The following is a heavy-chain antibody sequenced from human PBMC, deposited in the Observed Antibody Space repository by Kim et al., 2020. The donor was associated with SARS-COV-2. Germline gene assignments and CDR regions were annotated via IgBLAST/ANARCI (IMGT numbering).Heavy chain of an antibody. V-gene: IGHV3-23*01. J-gene: IGHJ4*02. CDR3: AKDLDTTVTTTVDY. D-gene: IGHD4-17*01. Sequence: DSVKGRFTISRDNTKSTLYLQMNSLRAEDTAVYYCAKDLDTTVTTTVDYWGQGTLLTVPA.